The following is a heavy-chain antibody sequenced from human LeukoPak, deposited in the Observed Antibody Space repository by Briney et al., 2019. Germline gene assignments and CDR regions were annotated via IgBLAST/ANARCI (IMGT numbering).Heavy chain of an antibody. CDR1: GVTFNNYA. V-gene: IGHV3-30-3*01. CDR2: ISYHGIDK. J-gene: IGHJ5*02. D-gene: IGHD2-2*01. CDR3: ARAGEDVVLGPAPVGGSPYNWFDP. Sequence: GGSLRLSCEASGVTFNNYAMHWVRQAPGKGLEWVAVISYHGIDKYYADSVKGRFTISRDNSKNALYLQMNSLRPEDAAVYYCARAGEDVVLGPAPVGGSPYNWFDPWGQGTLVTVSS.